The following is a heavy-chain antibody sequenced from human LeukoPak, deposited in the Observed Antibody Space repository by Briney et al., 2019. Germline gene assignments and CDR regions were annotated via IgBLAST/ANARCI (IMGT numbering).Heavy chain of an antibody. CDR1: GYSFTTHW. Sequence: GGSLRLSCAASGYSFTTHWMHWVRQVPGKGPVWVSRINTDGRTTDYADSVKGRFIISRDNSKNTVYLQMNTLRAEDTAVYYCGKGENRVSSGYYDHWGQGTLVTVSS. V-gene: IGHV3-74*01. CDR3: GKGENRVSSGYYDH. CDR2: INTDGRTT. J-gene: IGHJ4*02. D-gene: IGHD3-22*01.